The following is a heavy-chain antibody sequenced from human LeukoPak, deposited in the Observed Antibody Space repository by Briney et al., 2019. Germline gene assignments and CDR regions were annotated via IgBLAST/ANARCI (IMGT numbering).Heavy chain of an antibody. Sequence: ASVKVSFKVSGYTLTELSMHWVRQAPGKGLEWMGGFDPEDGETIYAQKFQGRVTMTEDTSTDTAYMELSSLRSEDTAVYYCATDLITMVRGVIIKNYWGQGTLVTVSS. CDR1: GYTLTELS. CDR2: FDPEDGET. V-gene: IGHV1-24*01. D-gene: IGHD3-10*01. J-gene: IGHJ4*02. CDR3: ATDLITMVRGVIIKNY.